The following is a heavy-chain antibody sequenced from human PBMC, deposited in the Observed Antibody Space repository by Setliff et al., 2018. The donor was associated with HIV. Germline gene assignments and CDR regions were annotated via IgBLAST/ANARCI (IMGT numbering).Heavy chain of an antibody. CDR2: IYPGDSDT. Sequence: PGESLKISCKGSGYGFSSHWIAWVRQKPGKGLEWMGIIYPGDSDTRYSPSFQGQVTISADQSISTAYLQWSSLKASDTATYYCARFPLVDTVYYYYMDVWGRGTSVTVS. D-gene: IGHD3-9*01. V-gene: IGHV5-51*01. J-gene: IGHJ6*03. CDR3: ARFPLVDTVYYYYMDV. CDR1: GYGFSSHW.